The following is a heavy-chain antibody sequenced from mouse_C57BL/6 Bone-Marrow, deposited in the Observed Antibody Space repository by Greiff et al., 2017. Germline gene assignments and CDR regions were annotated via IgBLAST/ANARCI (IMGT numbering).Heavy chain of an antibody. Sequence: VQLQQSGAELVRPGASVTLSCKASGYTFTDYEMHWVKQTPVHGLEWIGAIDPETGGTAYNQKFKGKAILTADKSSSTAYMELRSLTSEDSAVYYCTRERATVVATDYWGQGTTLTVSS. V-gene: IGHV1-15*01. CDR2: IDPETGGT. D-gene: IGHD1-1*01. CDR3: TRERATVVATDY. CDR1: GYTFTDYE. J-gene: IGHJ2*01.